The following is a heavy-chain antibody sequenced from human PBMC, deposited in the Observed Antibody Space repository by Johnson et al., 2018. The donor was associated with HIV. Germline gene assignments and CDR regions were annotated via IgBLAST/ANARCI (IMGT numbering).Heavy chain of an antibody. Sequence: VQLVESGGGLEQPGGSLRLSCVASAFTFSRYAMSWVRQAPGKGLEWVSAISGSGGSTYYADSVKGRFTISRDNSKNTLYLQMNSLRAEDTAVYYCGCPVTTSDHDDAFDIWGQGTMVTVSS. CDR1: AFTFSRYA. V-gene: IGHV3-23*04. CDR3: GCPVTTSDHDDAFDI. D-gene: IGHD4-11*01. J-gene: IGHJ3*02. CDR2: ISGSGGST.